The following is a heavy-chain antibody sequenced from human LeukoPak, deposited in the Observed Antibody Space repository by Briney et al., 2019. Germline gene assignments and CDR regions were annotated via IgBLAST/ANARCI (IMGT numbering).Heavy chain of an antibody. Sequence: GGSLRLSCAASGFTFSSYEMNWVRQAPGKGLEWVSYISSSGSTIYYADSVKGRFTISRDNAKNSLYLQMNSLRAEDTAVYYCARDYHVYSSGSFDYWGQGTLVTVSS. V-gene: IGHV3-48*03. CDR1: GFTFSSYE. D-gene: IGHD6-19*01. CDR3: ARDYHVYSSGSFDY. CDR2: ISSSGSTI. J-gene: IGHJ4*02.